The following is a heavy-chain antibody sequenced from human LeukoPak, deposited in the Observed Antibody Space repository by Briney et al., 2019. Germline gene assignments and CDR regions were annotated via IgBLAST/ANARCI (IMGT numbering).Heavy chain of an antibody. CDR1: GGSISSSSYY. J-gene: IGHJ4*02. V-gene: IGHV4-39*07. CDR2: IYYSGST. Sequence: SETLSLTCTVSGGSISSSSYYWGWIRQPPGKGLEWIGSIYYSGSTYYNPSLKSRVTISVDTSKNQFSLKLSSVTAADTAVYYCARDLIGSGWYTQAYWGQGTLVTVSS. D-gene: IGHD6-19*01. CDR3: ARDLIGSGWYTQAY.